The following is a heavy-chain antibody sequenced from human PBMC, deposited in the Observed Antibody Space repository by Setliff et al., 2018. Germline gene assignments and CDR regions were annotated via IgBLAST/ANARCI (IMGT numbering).Heavy chain of an antibody. D-gene: IGHD2-21*02. CDR3: ARDLGHGGDSDY. J-gene: IGHJ4*02. CDR2: IGHTGSI. V-gene: IGHV4-30-2*04. Sequence: TWVRQAPGKGLEWVGNIGHTGSINYNPSLKSQLTISRDTSKNQVSLKLNSVTATDTAVYYCARDLGHGGDSDYWGQGILVTVSS.